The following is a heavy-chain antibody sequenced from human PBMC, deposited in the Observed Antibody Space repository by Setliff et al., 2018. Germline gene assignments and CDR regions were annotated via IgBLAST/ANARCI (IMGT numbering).Heavy chain of an antibody. V-gene: IGHV1-18*01. CDR2: ISPHNGNT. CDR1: GYTFTDFG. D-gene: IGHD2-8*01. J-gene: IGHJ4*02. CDR3: LRLVRYCTKIACQATSGDEV. Sequence: ASVKVSCKASGYTFTDFGVSWVRQAPGQGLEWVGWISPHNGNTYYAPKFQGTVLMTADTSTTTAYLELRGLRSDDTAVYYCLRLVRYCTKIACQATSGDEVWGLGTLVTVSS.